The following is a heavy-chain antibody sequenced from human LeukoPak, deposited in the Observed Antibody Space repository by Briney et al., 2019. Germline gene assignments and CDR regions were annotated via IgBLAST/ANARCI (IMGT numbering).Heavy chain of an antibody. D-gene: IGHD2-2*01. Sequence: SETLSLTCTVSGGSISSYYWSWIRQPAGKGLEWIGRIYTSGSTNYNPSLKSRVPMSVDTSKNQFSLKLSSVTAADTAVYYCARQKCTSTSCLTKNAFDIWGQGTMVTVSS. V-gene: IGHV4-4*07. CDR1: GGSISSYY. CDR3: ARQKCTSTSCLTKNAFDI. CDR2: IYTSGST. J-gene: IGHJ3*02.